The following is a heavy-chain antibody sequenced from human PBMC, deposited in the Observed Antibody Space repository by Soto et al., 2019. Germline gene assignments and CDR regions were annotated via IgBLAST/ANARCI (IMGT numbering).Heavy chain of an antibody. CDR2: IVVGSGNR. V-gene: IGHV1-58*02. CDR1: GFTFSSSA. Sequence: QMQLVQSGPEVKKPGTSVKVSCKASGFTFSSSAMQWVRQARGQRLEWIGWIVVGSGNRNYAQKFQEGVSITRDMSTSTAYMELSSLRSEDTAVYYCAAILAAGPRRDDYWGQGTLVTVSS. CDR3: AAILAAGPRRDDY. D-gene: IGHD6-13*01. J-gene: IGHJ4*02.